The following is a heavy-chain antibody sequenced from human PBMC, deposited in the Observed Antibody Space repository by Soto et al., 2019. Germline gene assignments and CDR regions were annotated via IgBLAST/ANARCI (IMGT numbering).Heavy chain of an antibody. Sequence: SHTRSLTCAISGYSVSSNSAAWNVIRQSPSRGLEWLGRTYYRSKWYNDYAVSVKSRITINPDTSKNQFSLQLNSVTPEDTAVYYCARTDSSWPSVDYWGQGTLVTVSS. CDR1: GYSVSSNSAA. CDR3: ARTDSSWPSVDY. V-gene: IGHV6-1*01. J-gene: IGHJ4*02. CDR2: TYYRSKWYN. D-gene: IGHD6-13*01.